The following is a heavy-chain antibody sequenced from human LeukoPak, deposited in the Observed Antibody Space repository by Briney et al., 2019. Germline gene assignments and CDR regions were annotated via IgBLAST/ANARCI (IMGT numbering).Heavy chain of an antibody. CDR1: GFTFSSYA. V-gene: IGHV3-30-3*01. D-gene: IGHD6-13*01. CDR2: ISYDGSNK. J-gene: IGHJ4*02. CDR3: ARGSSWYEVHTNYFDY. Sequence: GRSLRLSCAASGFTFSSYAMHWVRQAPGKGLEWVAVISYDGSNKYYADSVKGRFTISRDNSKNTLYLQMNSLRAEDTAVYYCARGSSWYEVHTNYFDYWGQGTLVTVSS.